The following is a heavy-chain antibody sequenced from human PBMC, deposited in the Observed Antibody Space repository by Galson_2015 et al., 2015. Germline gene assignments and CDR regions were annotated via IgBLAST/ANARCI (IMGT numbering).Heavy chain of an antibody. Sequence: CAIYGDSVSSHSAAWNWIRQSPSRGLEWLGRTYYRSKWYNDYAVSVESRITINPDTSKNQFSLQLNSVTPEDTAVYYCARYYYGSEYAFDIWGQGTMATVSS. V-gene: IGHV6-1*01. J-gene: IGHJ3*02. CDR1: GDSVSSHSAA. CDR2: TYYRSKWYN. D-gene: IGHD3-10*01. CDR3: ARYYYGSEYAFDI.